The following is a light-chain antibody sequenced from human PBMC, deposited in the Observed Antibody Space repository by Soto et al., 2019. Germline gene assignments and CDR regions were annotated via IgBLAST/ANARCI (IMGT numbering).Light chain of an antibody. CDR2: GAS. Sequence: EIVMTQSPGTLSVSPGEGATLSCRASQSVRSNLAWYQQRPGQAPRLLIYGASTRATGIPARFSGSGSGTEFTLTISSPQSGDFAVYYCQQYNGWSPWTFGQGTKVEVK. J-gene: IGKJ1*01. CDR3: QQYNGWSPWT. CDR1: QSVRSN. V-gene: IGKV3-15*01.